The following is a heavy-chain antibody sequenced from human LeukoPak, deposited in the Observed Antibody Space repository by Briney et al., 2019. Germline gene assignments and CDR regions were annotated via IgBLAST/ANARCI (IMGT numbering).Heavy chain of an antibody. CDR1: GGSISSTDYY. J-gene: IGHJ4*02. D-gene: IGHD6-13*01. V-gene: IGHV4-39*02. Sequence: SETLSLTCTVSGGSISSTDYYWGWIRQPPGKGLEWIGSMSYSGTTYYNPSLKSRVTISVDTSKKHISLRLRSVTAADTAVYYCARVRAAAAHSDSWGQGTLVTVSS. CDR3: ARVRAAAAHSDS. CDR2: MSYSGTT.